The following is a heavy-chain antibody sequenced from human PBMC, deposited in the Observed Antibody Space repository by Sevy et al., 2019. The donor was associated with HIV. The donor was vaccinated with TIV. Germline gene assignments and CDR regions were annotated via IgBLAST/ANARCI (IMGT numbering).Heavy chain of an antibody. CDR3: ARERKVATYYYYYYMDV. Sequence: GGSLRLSCAASGFTLSSYSMNWVRQAPGKGLEWVSSISSSSSYIYYADSVKGRFTISRDNAKNSLYLQMNSLRAEDTAVYYCARERKVATYYYYYYMDVWGKGTTVTVSS. V-gene: IGHV3-21*01. D-gene: IGHD5-12*01. J-gene: IGHJ6*03. CDR1: GFTLSSYS. CDR2: ISSSSSYI.